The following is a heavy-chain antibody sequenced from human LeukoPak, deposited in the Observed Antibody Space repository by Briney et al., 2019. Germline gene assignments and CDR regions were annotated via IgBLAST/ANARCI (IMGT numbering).Heavy chain of an antibody. J-gene: IGHJ6*02. CDR3: ASRRYYYCYGMDV. V-gene: IGHV1-69*04. Sequence: SVKVSCKASGGTFSSYAISWVRQAPGQGLEWMGRIIPILGIANYAQKFQGRVTITADKSTSTAYMELSSLRSEDTAVYYCASRRYYYCYGMDVWGQGTTVTVSS. CDR1: GGTFSSYA. CDR2: IIPILGIA.